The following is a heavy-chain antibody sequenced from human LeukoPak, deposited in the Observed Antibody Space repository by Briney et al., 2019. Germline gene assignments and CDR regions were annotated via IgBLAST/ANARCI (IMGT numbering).Heavy chain of an antibody. J-gene: IGHJ1*01. V-gene: IGHV3-7*01. CDR3: ARDIETAGLFLDY. CDR2: IKQDGSEK. CDR1: GFTFSSYW. D-gene: IGHD6-13*01. Sequence: GGSLRLSCAASGFTFSSYWMCWVRQAPGKGLEWVANIKQDGSEKYYVDSVKGRFTISRDNAKNSLYLQMNSLRAEDTAVYYCARDIETAGLFLDYWGQGTLVTVSS.